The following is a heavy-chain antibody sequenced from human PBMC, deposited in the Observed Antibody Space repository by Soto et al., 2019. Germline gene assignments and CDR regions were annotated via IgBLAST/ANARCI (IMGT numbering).Heavy chain of an antibody. J-gene: IGHJ4*02. D-gene: IGHD6-19*01. CDR3: ARRSSGWYFDY. Sequence: EVQLLESGGGLVQPGGSLRLSCAASGFTFSSYAMSWVRQAPGKGLEWVSAISGSGGSTYYADSVKGRFTISRDNSKNPLYLQMNSLRADDTAIYYCARRSSGWYFDYWGQGTLVTVSS. CDR1: GFTFSSYA. CDR2: ISGSGGST. V-gene: IGHV3-23*01.